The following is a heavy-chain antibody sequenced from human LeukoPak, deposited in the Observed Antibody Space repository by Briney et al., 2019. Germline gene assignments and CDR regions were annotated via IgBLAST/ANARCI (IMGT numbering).Heavy chain of an antibody. CDR2: ISYDGSNK. Sequence: PGRSLGLSCAASGFTFSSYGMHWVRQAPGKGLEWVAVISYDGSNKYYADSVKGRFTISRDNSKNTLYLQMNSLRAEDTAVYYCAKERTLGYCSGGSCQQPPDYWGQGTLVTVSS. J-gene: IGHJ4*02. CDR3: AKERTLGYCSGGSCQQPPDY. CDR1: GFTFSSYG. D-gene: IGHD2-15*01. V-gene: IGHV3-30*18.